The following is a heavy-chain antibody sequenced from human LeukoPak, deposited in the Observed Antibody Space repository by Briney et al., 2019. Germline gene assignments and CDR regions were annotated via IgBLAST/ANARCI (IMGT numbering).Heavy chain of an antibody. CDR1: GFTFGDYG. V-gene: IGHV3-49*03. Sequence: PGGSLRLSCTASGFTFGDYGVIWFRQAPGEGLGWVGFIRSNTYGGTIEYAASVKGRFTISRDDSKSIAYLQMNSLTTEDTAVYYCTRDRISGTPWGQGTLVTVSS. CDR3: TRDRISGTP. J-gene: IGHJ4*02. D-gene: IGHD1-7*01. CDR2: IRSNTYGGTI.